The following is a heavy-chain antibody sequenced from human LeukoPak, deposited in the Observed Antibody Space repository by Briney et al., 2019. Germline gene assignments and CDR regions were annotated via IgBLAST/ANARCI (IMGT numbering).Heavy chain of an antibody. V-gene: IGHV3-7*04. D-gene: IGHD1-26*01. CDR3: ARAKWELGY. J-gene: IGHJ4*02. CDR1: GFTFSSYW. Sequence: ASLRLSCAASGFTFSSYWMSWVRQSPGKGLAWVANIKRDGSEKYYVDSVKGRFTISRDNAKNSLYLQMNSLRAEDTAVYYCARAKWELGYWGQGTLVTVSS. CDR2: IKRDGSEK.